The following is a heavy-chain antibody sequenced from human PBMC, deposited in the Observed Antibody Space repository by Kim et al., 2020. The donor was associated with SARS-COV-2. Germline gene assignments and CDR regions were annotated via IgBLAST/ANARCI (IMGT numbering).Heavy chain of an antibody. J-gene: IGHJ4*02. CDR1: GFTFSDYY. Sequence: GGSLRLSCAASGFTFSDYYMSWIRQAQGKGLEWVSYISSSGSTIYYADSVKGRFTISRDNAKNSLYLQMNSLRAEDTAVYYCARGTYYYDSSGFNLVDYWGQGTLVTVSS. V-gene: IGHV3-11*04. D-gene: IGHD3-22*01. CDR2: ISSSGSTI. CDR3: ARGTYYYDSSGFNLVDY.